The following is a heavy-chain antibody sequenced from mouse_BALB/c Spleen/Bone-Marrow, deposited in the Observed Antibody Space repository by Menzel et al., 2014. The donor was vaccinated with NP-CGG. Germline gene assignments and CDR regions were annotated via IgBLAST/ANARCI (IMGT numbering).Heavy chain of an antibody. V-gene: IGHV5-6-5*01. CDR1: GFSFRSYA. Sequence: EVMLVESGGGLVKPGGSLKLSCAASGFSFRSYAMSWVRQTPERRLEWVASIISGGSTYYPDSVKGRFTISRDNARTIIYLQMSSLTSEDTAMYYCARGPSYGNYLYYALDYWGQGTSVTVSS. D-gene: IGHD2-10*02. CDR3: ARGPSYGNYLYYALDY. J-gene: IGHJ4*01. CDR2: IISGGST.